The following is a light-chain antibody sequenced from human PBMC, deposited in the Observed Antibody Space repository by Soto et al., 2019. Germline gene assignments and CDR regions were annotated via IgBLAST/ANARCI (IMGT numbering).Light chain of an antibody. J-gene: IGKJ1*01. V-gene: IGKV3-20*01. CDR2: GAS. CDR3: QQYGSSPAT. Sequence: EIVMTQSPATLSLSPGEGATLSCRASQRVASDLAWYLQKPGQPPRLLIYGASTRATGIPDRFTGSGSGTDFTLSVSRLEPEDFAVYFCQQYGSSPATFGQGTKVDI. CDR1: QRVASD.